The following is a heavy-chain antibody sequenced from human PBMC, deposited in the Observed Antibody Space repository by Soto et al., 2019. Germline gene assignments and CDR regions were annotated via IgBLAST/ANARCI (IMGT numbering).Heavy chain of an antibody. CDR2: IWYHGGNE. Sequence: QVQLVESGGGVVQPGRSLRLSCSVSRFTFSDFGMDWVRQAPGKGLEWVALIWYHGGNEEYADSVKGRFSISRDNSKNTLYLQMDSLRAEDTAVYYCARRGCVKGVCYNSYDMWGQGTMVTVSS. J-gene: IGHJ3*02. V-gene: IGHV3-33*03. CDR1: RFTFSDFG. CDR3: ARRGCVKGVCYNSYDM. D-gene: IGHD2-8*01.